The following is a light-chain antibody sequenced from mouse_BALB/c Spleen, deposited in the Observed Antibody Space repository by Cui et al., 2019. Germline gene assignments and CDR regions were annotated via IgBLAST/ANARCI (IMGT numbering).Light chain of an antibody. CDR1: QNINVW. V-gene: IGKV10-94*01. Sequence: DIQMNQSPSSLSASLGDTITITCHASQNINVWLSWYQQKPGNIPKLVIYKASNLHTGVPSRFSGSGSGTGFTLTISSLQPEDIATYYCQQGQSYPLTFGAGTKLELK. CDR3: QQGQSYPLT. J-gene: IGKJ5*01. CDR2: KAS.